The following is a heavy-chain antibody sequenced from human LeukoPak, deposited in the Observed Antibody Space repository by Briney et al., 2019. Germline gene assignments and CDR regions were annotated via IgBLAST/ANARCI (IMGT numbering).Heavy chain of an antibody. J-gene: IGHJ4*02. CDR1: GAFISSYY. CDR2: IYYSGST. V-gene: IGHV4-59*08. CDR3: ARQITNWVFDY. Sequence: PSETLSLTCSVSGAFISSYYWTWIRQPPGKGLEWIGYIYYSGSTNYNPSLKSRVTISVDTSKTQFSLKLNSVTAADTAVYYCARQITNWVFDYWGQGTLVTVSS. D-gene: IGHD7-27*01.